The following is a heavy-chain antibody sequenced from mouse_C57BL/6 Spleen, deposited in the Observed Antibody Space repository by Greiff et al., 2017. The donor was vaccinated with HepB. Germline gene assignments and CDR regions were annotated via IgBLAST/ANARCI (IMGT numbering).Heavy chain of an antibody. Sequence: EVKLVESWGGLVKPGGSLKLSCAASGFTFSSYAMSWVRQTPEKRLEWVATISDGGSYTYYPDNVKGRFTISRDNAKNNLYLQMSHLKSEDTAMYYCARGWASRAMDDWGQGTSVTVSS. J-gene: IGHJ4*01. V-gene: IGHV5-4*03. CDR2: ISDGGSYT. CDR1: GFTFSSYA. CDR3: ARGWASRAMDD.